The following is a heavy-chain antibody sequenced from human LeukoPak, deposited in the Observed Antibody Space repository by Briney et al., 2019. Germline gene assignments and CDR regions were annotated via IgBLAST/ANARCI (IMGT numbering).Heavy chain of an antibody. CDR1: GFTVSSNY. J-gene: IGHJ5*02. V-gene: IGHV3-53*04. CDR3: ARDNYYDSSGKRTNWFDP. Sequence: GGSLRLSCAASGFTVSSNYMSWVRQAPGKGLEWVSVIYSGGSTYYADSVKGRFTISRHNSKNTLYLQMNSLRAEDTAVYYCARDNYYDSSGKRTNWFDPWGQGTLVTVSA. D-gene: IGHD3-22*01. CDR2: IYSGGST.